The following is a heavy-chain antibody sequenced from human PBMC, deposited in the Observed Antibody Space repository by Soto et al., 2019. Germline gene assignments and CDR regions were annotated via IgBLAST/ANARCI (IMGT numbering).Heavy chain of an antibody. Sequence: SETLCLTCTVSGETIAAGAFYWSWIRLQSGKGPEWIGSIFYAGDTYYNPSLKSRVEISLDGSQNQFSLNLRSVTAADTAVYYCAREGDYRTWFEPWGPGTLVTVS. J-gene: IGHJ5*02. CDR2: IFYAGDT. V-gene: IGHV4-31*03. D-gene: IGHD4-17*01. CDR3: AREGDYRTWFEP. CDR1: GETIAAGAFY.